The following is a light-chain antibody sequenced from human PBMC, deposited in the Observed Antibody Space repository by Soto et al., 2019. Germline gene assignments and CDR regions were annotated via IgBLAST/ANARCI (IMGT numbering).Light chain of an antibody. J-gene: IGKJ3*01. CDR1: QSVSIN. CDR3: QQYNNWPFS. Sequence: EIVMTQSPATLSVSPGERATLSCRASQSVSINLACYQQKPGQAPMLLIYDAFTRATGIPARFSGSGSGTEYTLTMSSLQSEDFAVYYCQQYNNWPFSFGPGTKVDI. V-gene: IGKV3-15*01. CDR2: DAF.